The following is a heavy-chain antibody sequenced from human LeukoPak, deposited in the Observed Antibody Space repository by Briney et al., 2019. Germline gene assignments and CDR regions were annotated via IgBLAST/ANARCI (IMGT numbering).Heavy chain of an antibody. J-gene: IGHJ4*02. CDR2: INPNSGGT. V-gene: IGHV1-2*02. CDR3: ARAYYDILTGYYPYYFDY. Sequence: VASVKVSCKASGYTFTGYYMHWVRQAPGQGLEWMGWINPNSGGTNYAQKFQGRVTMTRGTSISTAYMELSRPRSDDTAVYYCARAYYDILTGYYPYYFDYWGQGTLVTVSS. D-gene: IGHD3-9*01. CDR1: GYTFTGYY.